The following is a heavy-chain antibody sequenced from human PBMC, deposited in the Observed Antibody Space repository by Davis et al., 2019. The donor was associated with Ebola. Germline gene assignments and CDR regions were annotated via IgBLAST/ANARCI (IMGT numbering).Heavy chain of an antibody. CDR1: GFTFNNYG. Sequence: GGSLRLSCAASGFTFNNYGMNWVRQAPGKGLEWVSGISDSGVTTHYADSVRGRFTISRDNSRNTLSLQMNSLRAEDTAVYYCAKGGGTSSSDFRRTWGQGTLVTVSS. D-gene: IGHD6-6*01. CDR2: ISDSGVTT. J-gene: IGHJ5*02. V-gene: IGHV3-23*01. CDR3: AKGGGTSSSDFRRT.